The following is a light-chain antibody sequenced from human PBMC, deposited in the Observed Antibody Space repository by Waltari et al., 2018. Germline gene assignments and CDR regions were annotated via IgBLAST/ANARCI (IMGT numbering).Light chain of an antibody. V-gene: IGLV2-23*01. J-gene: IGLJ3*02. Sequence: QSALTQPASVSGSPGQSITISCTGTSSDVGNYNLVSWYQQYPGKAPKVMIYDDNRRPSAVSHHFSGSKSGNTASLTISGVQAEDEADYYCCSYAGSYTWVFGGGTKLTVL. CDR2: DDN. CDR1: SSDVGNYNL. CDR3: CSYAGSYTWV.